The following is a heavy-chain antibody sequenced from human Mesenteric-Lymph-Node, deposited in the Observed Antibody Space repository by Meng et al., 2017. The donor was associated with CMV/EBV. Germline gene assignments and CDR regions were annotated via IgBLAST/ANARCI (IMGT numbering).Heavy chain of an antibody. J-gene: IGHJ5*02. V-gene: IGHV3-21*06. CDR3: ASSVALTGYYVGHWFDP. CDR1: GFTFSSHT. Sequence: GESLKISCVASGFTFSSHTMNWVRQAPGKGLEWVSSITSGSTYIYYADSVTGRFTISRDNAKNSLYLQMSSLRVEDTAIYYCASSVALTGYYVGHWFDPWGQGTLVTVSS. CDR2: ITSGSTYI. D-gene: IGHD3-9*01.